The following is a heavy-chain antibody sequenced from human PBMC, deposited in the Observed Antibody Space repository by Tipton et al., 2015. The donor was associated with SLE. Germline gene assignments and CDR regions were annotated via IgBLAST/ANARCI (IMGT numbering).Heavy chain of an antibody. CDR2: ITADGSST. D-gene: IGHD6-13*01. CDR1: GFIFNNYW. V-gene: IGHV3-74*01. J-gene: IGHJ3*02. Sequence: SLRLSCVASGFIFNNYWMHWVRQAPGKGLVWVSRITADGSSTTYADSVKGRFTVSRDNSKGTLYLQMNSLRVEDTAVYYCAKARAAAAQAFDIWGQGTMVTVSS. CDR3: AKARAAAAQAFDI.